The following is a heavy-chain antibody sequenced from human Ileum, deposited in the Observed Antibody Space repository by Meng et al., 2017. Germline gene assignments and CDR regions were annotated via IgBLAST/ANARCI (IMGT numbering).Heavy chain of an antibody. J-gene: IGHJ4*02. CDR1: GFTVDNAA. CDR3: AKEMGFQLPFDY. D-gene: IGHD2-2*01. V-gene: IGHV3-23*01. CDR2: VALGGAT. Sequence: GESLKTSCAAAGFTVDNAAMSWVRQAPGKGLERVSAVALGGATHYAESVRGRFIISRDDSKNTIFLQMNSLRVGDTAVYYCAKEMGFQLPFDYWGQGALVTVSS.